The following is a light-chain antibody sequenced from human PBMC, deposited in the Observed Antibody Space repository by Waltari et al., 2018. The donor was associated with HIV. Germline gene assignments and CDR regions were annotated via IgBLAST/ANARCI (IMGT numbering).Light chain of an antibody. V-gene: IGLV2-8*01. J-gene: IGLJ3*02. CDR1: TSDIGGYNY. Sequence: QSALTQPPSASGSPGQSVTVSCTATTSDIGGYNYVPWYQHHPAQAPKLLIYEVTKRPSGVPDRGSGSKSGNTASLTVSGLQAEDEADYYCSSYAGTNKVFGGGTKLTVL. CDR2: EVT. CDR3: SSYAGTNKV.